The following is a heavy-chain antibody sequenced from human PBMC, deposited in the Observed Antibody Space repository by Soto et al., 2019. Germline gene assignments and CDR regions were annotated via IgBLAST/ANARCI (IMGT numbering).Heavy chain of an antibody. J-gene: IGHJ5*02. CDR3: ARVFPFYYDSSGYYRGVWFDP. Sequence: SETLSLTCTVAGGSISSYYCSWIRQPPGKGLEWIGYIYYSGSTNYNPSLKSRVTISVDTSKNQFSLKLSSVTAADTAVYYCARVFPFYYDSSGYYRGVWFDPWGQGTLVTVSS. V-gene: IGHV4-59*01. CDR1: GGSISSYY. D-gene: IGHD3-22*01. CDR2: IYYSGST.